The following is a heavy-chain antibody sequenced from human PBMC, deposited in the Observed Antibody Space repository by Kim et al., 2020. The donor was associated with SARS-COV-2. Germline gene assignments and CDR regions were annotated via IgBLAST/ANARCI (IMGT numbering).Heavy chain of an antibody. CDR1: GGSISSYY. CDR3: ARGDNGYDAPDT. CDR2: MYYSGST. D-gene: IGHD5-12*01. Sequence: SETLSLTCTVSGGSISSYYWSWIRQPPGKGLEWIAYMYYSGSTNYNPSLKSRVTISLDTAKNQFSLRLTSVTAADTAVYYCARGDNGYDAPDTWGQGTLVTVSS. V-gene: IGHV4-59*01. J-gene: IGHJ5*02.